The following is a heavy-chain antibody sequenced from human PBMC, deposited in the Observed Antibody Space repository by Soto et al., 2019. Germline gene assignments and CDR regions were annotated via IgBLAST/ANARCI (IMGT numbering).Heavy chain of an antibody. Sequence: GGSLRLSCAASGFPFSGNGMHWVRQAPGRGREGVAVIWNDGSNKYYADSVKGRFPISRDNSKNTLYLQMNSLRAEDTAVYYCARGPLYYDFWSGPTGYWGQGTLVTVSS. V-gene: IGHV3-33*01. J-gene: IGHJ4*02. CDR2: IWNDGSNK. CDR1: GFPFSGNG. CDR3: ARGPLYYDFWSGPTGY. D-gene: IGHD3-3*01.